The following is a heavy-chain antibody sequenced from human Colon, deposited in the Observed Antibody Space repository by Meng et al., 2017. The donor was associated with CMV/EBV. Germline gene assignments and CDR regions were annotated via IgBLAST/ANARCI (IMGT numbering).Heavy chain of an antibody. CDR1: GYYIRYYY. J-gene: IGHJ5*02. V-gene: IGHV4-59*01. CDR3: AKGRARNDYWFDP. D-gene: IGHD4/OR15-4a*01. CDR2: IYSSGST. Sequence: HEQPSGARPGVVKPSETLSLNCTVSGYYIRYYYWSWIRQSPGKGLEWIGYIYSSGSTNYNPSLKSRVTISIDTSKNQFSLKLTSVTAADTAVYYCAKGRARNDYWFDPWGQGTLVTVSS.